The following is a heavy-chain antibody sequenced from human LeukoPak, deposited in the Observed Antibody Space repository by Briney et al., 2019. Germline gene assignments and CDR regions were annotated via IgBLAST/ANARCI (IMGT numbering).Heavy chain of an antibody. CDR3: ARDPKNGGIRYSSSWYGDY. CDR2: IKQDGSEK. D-gene: IGHD6-13*01. V-gene: IGHV3-7*01. J-gene: IGHJ4*02. CDR1: GFTFSSYW. Sequence: GGSLRLSCAASGFTFSSYWMSWVRQTPGKGLEWVANIKQDGSEKYYVDSVKGRFTISRDNAKNSLYLQMNSLRAEDTAVYYCARDPKNGGIRYSSSWYGDYWGQGTLVTVSS.